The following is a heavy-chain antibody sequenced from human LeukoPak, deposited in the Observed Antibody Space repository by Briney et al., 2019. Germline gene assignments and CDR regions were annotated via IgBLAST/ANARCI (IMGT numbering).Heavy chain of an antibody. V-gene: IGHV3-30*18. CDR2: ISYDGSNK. J-gene: IGHJ4*02. CDR1: GFTFSCYG. CDR3: AKRRGIVVVPAAILTPSLDY. D-gene: IGHD2-2*01. Sequence: SGGSLRLSCAASGFTFSCYGMHWVRQAPGKGLEWVAVISYDGSNKYYTDSVKGRFTISRDNSKNTLYLQMNSLRAEDTAVYYCAKRRGIVVVPAAILTPSLDYWGQGTLVTVSS.